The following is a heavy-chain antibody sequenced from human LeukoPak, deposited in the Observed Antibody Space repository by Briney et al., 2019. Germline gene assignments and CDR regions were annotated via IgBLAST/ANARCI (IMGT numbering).Heavy chain of an antibody. CDR2: ISYDGSNK. Sequence: PGRSLRLSCAASGFTFSSYGMHWVRQAPGKGLEWVAVISYDGSNKYYADSVKGRFTISRDNSKNTLYLQMNSLRAEDTAVYYCARNENSGWGCFDYWGQGTLVTVSS. J-gene: IGHJ4*02. CDR3: ARNENSGWGCFDY. V-gene: IGHV3-30*03. CDR1: GFTFSSYG. D-gene: IGHD5-12*01.